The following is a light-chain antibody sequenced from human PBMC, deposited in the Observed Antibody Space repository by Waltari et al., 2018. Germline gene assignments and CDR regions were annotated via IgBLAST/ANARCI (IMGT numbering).Light chain of an antibody. CDR1: QSISSW. Sequence: DIQMTQSPSTLSASVGDRVTITCRASQSISSWLAWYQQKPGKAPKLLIYKASILESGVPSRFSGSGFGTEFTLTISSLQPDDFATYYCQQSLLTFGGGTKVEIK. CDR3: QQSLLT. V-gene: IGKV1-5*03. CDR2: KAS. J-gene: IGKJ4*01.